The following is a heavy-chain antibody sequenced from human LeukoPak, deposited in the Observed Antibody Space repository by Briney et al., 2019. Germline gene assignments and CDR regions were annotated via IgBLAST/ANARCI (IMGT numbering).Heavy chain of an antibody. D-gene: IGHD2-2*01. CDR1: GFTFSSYG. CDR2: ISYDGSNK. CDR3: ARTRIVVVPAHYYYGMDV. V-gene: IGHV3-30*03. J-gene: IGHJ6*02. Sequence: PGGSLRLSCAASGFTFSSYGMHWLRQAPGKGLEWVAVISYDGSNKYYADSVKGRFTITRDNSKNTLYLQMNSLRAEDTAVYYCARTRIVVVPAHYYYGMDVWGQGTTVTVSS.